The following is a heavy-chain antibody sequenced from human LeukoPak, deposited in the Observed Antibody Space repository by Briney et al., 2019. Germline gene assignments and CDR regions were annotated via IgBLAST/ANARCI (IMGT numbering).Heavy chain of an antibody. D-gene: IGHD6-19*01. CDR2: INPNSGGT. Sequence: VKVSCKASGYTFSGYYMHWVRQAPGQGLEGMGWINPNSGGTNYAQKFQGRVTMTRDTSITTAYMELSRLRSDDTAVYYCARVVAGNWFDPWGQGTLVTVSS. J-gene: IGHJ5*02. CDR3: ARVVAGNWFDP. CDR1: GYTFSGYY. V-gene: IGHV1-2*02.